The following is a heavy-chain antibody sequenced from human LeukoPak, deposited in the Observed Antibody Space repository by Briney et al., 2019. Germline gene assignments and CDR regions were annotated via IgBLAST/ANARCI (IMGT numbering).Heavy chain of an antibody. CDR2: ISSDGSLE. D-gene: IGHD2-2*01. Sequence: PGGSPRLSCAASGFTFSSYAMHWVRQAPGKGLEWLAVISSDGSLEYYADSVKGRFTISRDNSKNTLYLQMNSLRPEDTAVYYCARDPVPAAARHFDYWGQGTLVTVSS. J-gene: IGHJ4*02. CDR1: GFTFSSYA. V-gene: IGHV3-30-3*01. CDR3: ARDPVPAAARHFDY.